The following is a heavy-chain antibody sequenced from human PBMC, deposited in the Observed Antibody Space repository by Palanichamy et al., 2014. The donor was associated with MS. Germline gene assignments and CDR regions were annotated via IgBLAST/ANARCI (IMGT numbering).Heavy chain of an antibody. CDR1: GGSISSGGYY. CDR3: ARENSIFGVVNSPTYYYYYMDV. D-gene: IGHD3-3*01. J-gene: IGHJ6*03. CDR2: IYYGGST. Sequence: QVQLQESGPGLVKPSQTLSLTCTVSGGSISSGGYYWSWIRQHPGKGLEWIGYIYYGGSTYYNPSLKSRVTISVDTSKNQFSLKLSSVTAADTAVYYCARENSIFGVVNSPTYYYYYMDVWGKGTTVTVSS. V-gene: IGHV4-31*03.